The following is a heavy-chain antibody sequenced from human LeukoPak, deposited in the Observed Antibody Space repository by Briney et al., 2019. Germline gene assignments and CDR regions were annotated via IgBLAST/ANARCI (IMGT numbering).Heavy chain of an antibody. D-gene: IGHD3-3*01. CDR2: ISAYNGNT. V-gene: IGHV1-18*01. CDR1: GYTFTSYG. Sequence: ASVKVSCKASGYTFTSYGISWVRQAPGQGLEWMGWISAYNGNTNYAQKLQGRVTMTTDTSTSTAYMELSRLRSDDTAVYYCARVTLRFLEWLSSLYYWGQGTLVTVSS. J-gene: IGHJ4*02. CDR3: ARVTLRFLEWLSSLYY.